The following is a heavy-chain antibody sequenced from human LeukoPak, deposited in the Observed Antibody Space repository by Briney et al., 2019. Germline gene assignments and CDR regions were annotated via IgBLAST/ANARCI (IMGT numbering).Heavy chain of an antibody. CDR2: ISGSGGKT. CDR1: GFPFGSYA. V-gene: IGHV3-23*01. CDR3: AKSRGGSFPGGFDP. D-gene: IGHD2-15*01. J-gene: IGHJ5*02. Sequence: GGSLRLSCAASGFPFGSYAMTWVRQAPGKGLEWVSGISGSGGKTYNADSLKGRFTISRDNSKNTLYLQMNSLRVEDTAIYYCAKSRGGSFPGGFDPWGHGTLVTISS.